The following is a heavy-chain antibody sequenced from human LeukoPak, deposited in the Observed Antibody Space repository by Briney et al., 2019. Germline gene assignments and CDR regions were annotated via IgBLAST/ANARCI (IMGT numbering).Heavy chain of an antibody. J-gene: IGHJ4*02. V-gene: IGHV1-69*13. CDR3: AREYYYDSSGYYYEGRFDY. Sequence: ASVKVSCKASGGTFSSYAISWVRQAPGQGLEWMGGIIPVFGTSNYAQKFQGRVTITADESTRTAYMELSSLRSEDTAVYYCAREYYYDSSGYYYEGRFDYWGQGTLVTVSS. D-gene: IGHD3-22*01. CDR1: GGTFSSYA. CDR2: IIPVFGTS.